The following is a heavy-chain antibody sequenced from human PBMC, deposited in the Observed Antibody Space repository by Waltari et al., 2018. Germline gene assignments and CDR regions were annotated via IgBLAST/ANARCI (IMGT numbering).Heavy chain of an antibody. J-gene: IGHJ5*02. Sequence: VQLLQSGAEVKPPGASVKVSCKAAEYTFSNQDMSWVRQATGQGFVWMGWINPNSGNAYSAQKFQGRLTLTRNTSISTFYMELSSLTSEDTAVYYCARGRSYFERFKFDPWGQGTLVTVSS. CDR1: EYTFSNQD. D-gene: IGHD1-26*01. CDR2: INPNSGNA. V-gene: IGHV1-8*01. CDR3: ARGRSYFERFKFDP.